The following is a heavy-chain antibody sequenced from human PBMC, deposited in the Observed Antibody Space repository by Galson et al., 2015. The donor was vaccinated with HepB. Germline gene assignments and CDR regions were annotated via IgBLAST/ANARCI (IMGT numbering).Heavy chain of an antibody. V-gene: IGHV1-18*04. CDR2: ISAYNGNT. CDR1: GYTFTSYG. Sequence: QSGAEVKKPGASVKVSCKASGYTFTSYGISWVRQAPGQGLEWMGWISAYNGNTNYAQKLQGRVTMTTDTSTSTAYMELRSLRSDDTAVYYCARDYYDSSGYSFALHYGMDVWGQGTTVTVSS. D-gene: IGHD3-22*01. CDR3: ARDYYDSSGYSFALHYGMDV. J-gene: IGHJ6*02.